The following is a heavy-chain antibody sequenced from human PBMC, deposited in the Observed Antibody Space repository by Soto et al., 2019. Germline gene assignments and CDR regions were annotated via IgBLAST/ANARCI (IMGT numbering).Heavy chain of an antibody. D-gene: IGHD1-26*01. V-gene: IGHV3-23*01. CDR3: AQDTQPDDRWDIDW. Sequence: EVQLLESGGDSVRPGTSLRLSCAASGLTFQQYTTSWVRQAPGKRLEWVSCIYGSAARTFYADSVKGRFTISRDNSRNTVYLRMNNLRVEDTAGYYCAQDTQPDDRWDIDWWGRGTRVTVSS. CDR2: IYGSAART. CDR1: GLTFQQYT. J-gene: IGHJ4*02.